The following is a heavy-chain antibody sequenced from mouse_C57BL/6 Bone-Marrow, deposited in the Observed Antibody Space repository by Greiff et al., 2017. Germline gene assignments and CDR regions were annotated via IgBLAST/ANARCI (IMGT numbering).Heavy chain of an antibody. V-gene: IGHV1-85*01. Sequence: QVHVKQSGPELVKPGASVKLSCKASGYTFTSYDINWVKQRPGQGLEWIGWIYPRDGSTKYNEKFKGKATLTVDTSSSTAYMELHSLTAEDSAVYFCAREGSYNYGGQGTTLTVSS. CDR3: AREGSYNY. CDR2: IYPRDGST. D-gene: IGHD1-1*02. CDR1: GYTFTSYD. J-gene: IGHJ2*01.